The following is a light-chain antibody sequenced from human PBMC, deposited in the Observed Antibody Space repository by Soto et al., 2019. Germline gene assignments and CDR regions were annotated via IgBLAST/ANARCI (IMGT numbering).Light chain of an antibody. CDR3: QQANSFPFT. Sequence: DIQMTQSPSSVSSWVADIFTIRVRSSEDISTWLAWYQQKPGKAPKLLIYAASSLQSGVPSRFSGSGSGTDFTLTISSLQPEDFATYYCQQANSFPFTFGQGTRLEI. CDR2: AAS. V-gene: IGKV1-12*02. CDR1: EDISTW. J-gene: IGKJ5*01.